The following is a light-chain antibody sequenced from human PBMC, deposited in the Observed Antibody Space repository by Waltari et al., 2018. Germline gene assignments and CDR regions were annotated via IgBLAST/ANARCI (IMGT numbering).Light chain of an antibody. Sequence: DIQMTQSPSTLSASLADRVTITCRASQSISSWLAWYQQKPGKAPKLLIYKSSSLESGVPSRFSGSGSGTEFTLTISSLQPDDFATYYCQQYNIYWTFGQGTKVEIK. CDR2: KSS. J-gene: IGKJ1*01. CDR1: QSISSW. CDR3: QQYNIYWT. V-gene: IGKV1-5*03.